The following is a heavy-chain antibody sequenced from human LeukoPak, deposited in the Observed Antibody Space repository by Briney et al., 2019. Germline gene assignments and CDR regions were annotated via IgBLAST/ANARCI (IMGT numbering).Heavy chain of an antibody. CDR3: AKAPTNYDFWSGYYDYFDY. D-gene: IGHD3-3*01. J-gene: IGHJ4*02. Sequence: GGSLRLSCAASGFTFSSYAMSWVRQAPGNGLEWVSAISGSGGSTYYADSVKGRFTISRDNSKNTLYLQMNSLRAEDTAVYYCAKAPTNYDFWSGYYDYFDYWGQGTLVTVSS. V-gene: IGHV3-23*01. CDR2: ISGSGGST. CDR1: GFTFSSYA.